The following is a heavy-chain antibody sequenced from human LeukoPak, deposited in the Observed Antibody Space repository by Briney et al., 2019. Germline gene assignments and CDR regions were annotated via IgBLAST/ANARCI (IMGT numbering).Heavy chain of an antibody. D-gene: IGHD6-19*01. Sequence: PGGSLRLSCAASGLSISDYEMNWVRQAPGKGLEWISYISSGGSAIQHADSVKGRFAISRDNAKNSLYLEMTSLRAEDTAVYYCATKVAGTSHFSYWGQGTLVTVSS. CDR2: ISSGGSAI. J-gene: IGHJ4*02. CDR1: GLSISDYE. CDR3: ATKVAGTSHFSY. V-gene: IGHV3-48*03.